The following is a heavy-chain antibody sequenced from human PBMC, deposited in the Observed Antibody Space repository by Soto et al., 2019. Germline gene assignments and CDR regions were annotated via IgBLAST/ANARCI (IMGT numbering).Heavy chain of an antibody. CDR2: INPSGGST. CDR1: GYSFTSYY. Sequence: ASVKVSCKASGYSFTSYYMHWVRQAPGQGLEWMGIINPSGGSTSYAQKFQGRVTMTRDTSTSTVYMELRRLRPEDTAVYYCVREYGGSRVFDYWGQGTPVTVSS. CDR3: VREYGGSRVFDY. J-gene: IGHJ4*02. V-gene: IGHV1-46*01. D-gene: IGHD1-26*01.